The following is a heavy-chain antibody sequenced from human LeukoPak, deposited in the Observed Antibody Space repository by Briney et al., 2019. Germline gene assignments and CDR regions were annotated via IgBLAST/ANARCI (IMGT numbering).Heavy chain of an antibody. CDR3: ARVDPDSSSTLEVFGY. Sequence: SETLSLTCTVSGGSISSYYWSWIRQPPGKGLEWIGYIYYSGSTNYNPSLKSRVTISVDTSKNQFSLKLSSVTAADTAVYYCARVDPDSSSTLEVFGYWGQGTLVTVSS. D-gene: IGHD6-6*01. CDR1: GGSISSYY. CDR2: IYYSGST. V-gene: IGHV4-59*01. J-gene: IGHJ4*02.